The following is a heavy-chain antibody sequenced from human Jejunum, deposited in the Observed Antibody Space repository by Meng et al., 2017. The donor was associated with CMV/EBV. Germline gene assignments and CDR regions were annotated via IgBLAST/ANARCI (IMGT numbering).Heavy chain of an antibody. Sequence: LSCADSGLSFNNYWMHWVPQVPGKGLVWVSRINKDGSTTVYADSVKGRFTISRDNAKNTLSLQISSLRAEDTAVYYCVTGELFFDYWGQGTLVTVSS. CDR1: GLSFNNYW. V-gene: IGHV3-74*01. CDR2: INKDGSTT. J-gene: IGHJ4*02. D-gene: IGHD3-10*01. CDR3: VTGELFFDY.